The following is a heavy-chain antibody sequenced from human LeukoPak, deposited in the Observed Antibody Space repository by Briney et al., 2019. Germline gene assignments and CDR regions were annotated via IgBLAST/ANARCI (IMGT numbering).Heavy chain of an antibody. J-gene: IGHJ4*02. CDR2: INPSGGST. D-gene: IGHD3-22*01. CDR1: GYTFTSYY. Sequence: ASVKVSCKASGYTFTSYYMHWVRQAPGQGLEWMGIINPSGGSTSYAQKFQGRVTMTRDMSTSTVYMELSSLRSEDTAVHYCARNKLYDSSGYYYGAGNYYFDYWGQGTLVTVSS. CDR3: ARNKLYDSSGYYYGAGNYYFDY. V-gene: IGHV1-46*01.